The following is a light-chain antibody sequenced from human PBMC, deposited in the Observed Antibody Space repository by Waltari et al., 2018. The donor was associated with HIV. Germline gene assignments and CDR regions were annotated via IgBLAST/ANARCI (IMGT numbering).Light chain of an antibody. CDR2: GAS. CDR1: QSVSSSY. CDR3: QQYGSSPMYT. Sequence: EIVLPQSPGTLSLSPGERATLSCRASQSVSSSYLAWYQQKPGQAPRLLIYGASSRATGVPDRFSGSGSGTDFTLTISRLEPEDFAVYYCQQYGSSPMYTFGPGTKLEIK. V-gene: IGKV3-20*01. J-gene: IGKJ2*01.